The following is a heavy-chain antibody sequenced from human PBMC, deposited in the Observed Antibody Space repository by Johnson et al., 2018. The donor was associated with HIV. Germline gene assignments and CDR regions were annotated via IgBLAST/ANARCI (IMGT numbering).Heavy chain of an antibody. CDR2: INEDGSEE. D-gene: IGHD1-26*01. CDR3: ARDGSGSSPVDAFDI. Sequence: VQLVESGGGVVQRGGSLRLSCAASGFTFSNYWMSWVRQAPGKGLEWVANINEDGSEEYYVDSVKGRFTISRDNAKNSLYLQMNSLRAEDTAVYYCARDGSGSSPVDAFDIWGQGTMVTVSS. J-gene: IGHJ3*02. CDR1: GFTFSNYW. V-gene: IGHV3-7*01.